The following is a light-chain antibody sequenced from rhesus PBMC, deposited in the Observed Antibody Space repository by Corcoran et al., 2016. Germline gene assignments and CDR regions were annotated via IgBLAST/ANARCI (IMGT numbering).Light chain of an antibody. Sequence: DIVMTQSLDSLPVSLGERVTINCKSSQSLLDSANNKNYLAWYQQKPGQAPKLLIYWSSTRESGVPHRFRGRGSGIDFTLPINGLQAEDLAVYYCQQYYSSPLTFGGGTKVEIK. CDR3: QQYYSSPLT. J-gene: IGKJ4*01. CDR2: WSS. CDR1: QSLLDSANNKNY. V-gene: IGKV4-1*01.